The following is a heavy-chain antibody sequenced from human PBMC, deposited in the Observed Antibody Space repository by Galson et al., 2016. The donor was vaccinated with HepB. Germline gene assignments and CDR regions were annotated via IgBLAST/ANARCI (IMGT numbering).Heavy chain of an antibody. CDR2: IYYSGST. CDR1: GGSISSGGYY. Sequence: TLSLTCTVSGGSISSGGYYWSWIRQHPGKGLEWIGYIYYSGSTYYTPSPQSRVTISVDTSKNQFSLKLSSVTAADTAVYYCAMGLCSSTSCFWDPYFDYWGQGTLVTVSP. V-gene: IGHV4-31*03. CDR3: AMGLCSSTSCFWDPYFDY. J-gene: IGHJ4*02. D-gene: IGHD2-2*01.